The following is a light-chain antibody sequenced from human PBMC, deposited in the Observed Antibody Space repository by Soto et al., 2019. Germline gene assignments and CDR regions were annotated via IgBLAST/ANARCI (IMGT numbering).Light chain of an antibody. J-gene: IGLJ1*01. CDR1: SSDVGGYYY. Sequence: QSVLTQPPSASGSPGQSVTISCTGTSSDVGGYYYVSWYQQHPGKAPKLMIYEVSKRPSGVPDRFSGSKSGNTASLTVSGLQAEDEADYYCSSYAGTNTPYGFGTGTKVTVL. CDR2: EVS. CDR3: SSYAGTNTPYG. V-gene: IGLV2-8*01.